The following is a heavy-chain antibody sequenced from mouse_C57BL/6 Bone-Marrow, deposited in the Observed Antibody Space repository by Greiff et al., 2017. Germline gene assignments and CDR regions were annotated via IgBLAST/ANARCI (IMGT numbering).Heavy chain of an antibody. Sequence: EVKLQESGPELVKPGASVKISCKASGYSFTDYNMNWVKQSNGKSLEWIGVINPNYGTTSYNQKFKGKATLTVDQSSSTAYMQLNSLTSEDSAVYYCARSPYYSNLYYAMDYWGQGTSVTVSS. CDR3: ARSPYYSNLYYAMDY. CDR2: INPNYGTT. V-gene: IGHV1-39*01. D-gene: IGHD2-5*01. CDR1: GYSFTDYN. J-gene: IGHJ4*01.